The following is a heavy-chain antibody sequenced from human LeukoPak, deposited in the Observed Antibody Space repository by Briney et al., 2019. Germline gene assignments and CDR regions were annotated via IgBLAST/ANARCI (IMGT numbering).Heavy chain of an antibody. CDR1: GFTFSSYS. CDR2: IHDRDGIT. Sequence: TGGSLRLSCAASGFTFSSYSMNWIRQAPGKGLDWVSTIHDRDGITYYADSVKGRFTISRDISKNTLFLQMNSLTAEDSAVYFCAKGQGVAPDWGQGTLVTVSS. J-gene: IGHJ4*02. CDR3: AKGQGVAPD. V-gene: IGHV3-23*01. D-gene: IGHD2-15*01.